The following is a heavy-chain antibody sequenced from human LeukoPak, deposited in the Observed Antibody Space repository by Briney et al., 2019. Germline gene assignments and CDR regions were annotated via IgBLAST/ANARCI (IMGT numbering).Heavy chain of an antibody. D-gene: IGHD4-17*01. CDR1: GFTVSSNY. V-gene: IGHV3-66*01. CDR3: ARDGNDYGDYPGDDYYYGMDV. CDR2: IYSGGST. J-gene: IGHJ6*02. Sequence: GGSLRLSCAASGFTVSSNYMSWVRQAPGKGLEWVSVIYSGGSTYYADSVKGRFTISRDNSKNTLYLQMNSLRAEDTAVYYCARDGNDYGDYPGDDYYYGMDVWGQGTTVTVSS.